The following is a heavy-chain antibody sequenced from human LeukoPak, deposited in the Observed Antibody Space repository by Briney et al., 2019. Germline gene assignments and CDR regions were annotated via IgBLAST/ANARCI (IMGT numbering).Heavy chain of an antibody. Sequence: GGSLRLSCEASGFTFSAYAMTWVRQAPGKGLEWVSSIRSDGKTHYSESVKGRFAISRDNSKSMLFLQLNSLRAEDTALYVGMDVWAKGPRSRSP. CDR3: MDV. CDR2: IRSDGKT. J-gene: IGHJ6*02. CDR1: GFTFSAYA. V-gene: IGHV3-23*01.